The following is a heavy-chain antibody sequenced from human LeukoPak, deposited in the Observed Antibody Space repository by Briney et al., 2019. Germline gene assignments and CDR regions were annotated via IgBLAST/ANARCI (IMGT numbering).Heavy chain of an antibody. D-gene: IGHD3-3*01. CDR2: IDHIGNT. J-gene: IGHJ3*02. CDR3: ARAFWRLGAHDAFDI. CDR1: GYSISSIYY. Sequence: PSETLSLTCTVPGYSISSIYYWGWIRPPPGQGLEWIGTIDHIGNTFYNPSLTSRVSISVDTSKNHFSLNLTSVTATDTALYYCARAFWRLGAHDAFDIWGQGTMVTVSS. V-gene: IGHV4-38-2*02.